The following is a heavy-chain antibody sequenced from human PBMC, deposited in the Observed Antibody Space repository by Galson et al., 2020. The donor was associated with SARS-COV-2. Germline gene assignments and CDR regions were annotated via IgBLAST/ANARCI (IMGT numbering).Heavy chain of an antibody. J-gene: IGHJ4*02. CDR3: VRDIPRRGFIYGSGDY. V-gene: IGHV3-30*04. CDR1: GFTFSRSA. D-gene: IGHD5-18*01. Sequence: GESLKISCAASGFTFSRSAMHWVRQAPGKGLDWVAVISYDGSRKYYADSVTGRFTISRDDSKKKVFLQMNSLRGDDTAVYYCVRDIPRRGFIYGSGDYWGQGTLVTVSS. CDR2: ISYDGSRK.